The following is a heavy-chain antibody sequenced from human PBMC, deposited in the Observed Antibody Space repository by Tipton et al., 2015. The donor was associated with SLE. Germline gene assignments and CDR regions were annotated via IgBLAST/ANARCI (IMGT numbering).Heavy chain of an antibody. V-gene: IGHV3-7*01. CDR3: ARGYDFWSGYLYFDY. J-gene: IGHJ4*02. D-gene: IGHD3-3*01. CDR2: IKQDGSEK. CDR1: GFTFSSYW. Sequence: GSLRLSCAASGFTFSSYWMSWVRQAPGKGLEWVANIKQDGSEKYYVDSVKGRFTISRDNAKNSLYLQMNSLRAEDTAVYYCARGYDFWSGYLYFDYWGQGTLVTVSS.